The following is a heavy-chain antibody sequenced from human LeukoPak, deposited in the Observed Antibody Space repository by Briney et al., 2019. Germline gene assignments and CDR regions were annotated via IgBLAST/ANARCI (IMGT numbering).Heavy chain of an antibody. J-gene: IGHJ4*02. CDR2: FHYSGST. CDR3: ARQVTFGYAYAYYFDY. CDR1: GGSISSSYYY. V-gene: IGHV4-39*01. D-gene: IGHD3-16*01. Sequence: SETLSLTCTVSGGSISSSYYYWGWIPQPPWKGLEWIVNFHYSGSTYYNPSLKSRVTISVDTSKNQFSLRLSSVTAADTAVYYCARQVTFGYAYAYYFDYWGQGTLVTVSS.